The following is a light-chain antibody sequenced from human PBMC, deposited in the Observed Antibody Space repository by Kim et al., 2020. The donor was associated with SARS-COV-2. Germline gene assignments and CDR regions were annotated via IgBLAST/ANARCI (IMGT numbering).Light chain of an antibody. Sequence: IHMTQSPSSLSASLGDRVTISCRASQSITSYLHWFQQKPGKPPKVLIYAASNLQAGVPSRFSGSGSGTDFTLTIANLQPEDSATYFCQQFFDPVRTFGQGTKLEI. CDR2: AAS. V-gene: IGKV1-39*01. J-gene: IGKJ2*01. CDR1: QSITSY. CDR3: QQFFDPVRT.